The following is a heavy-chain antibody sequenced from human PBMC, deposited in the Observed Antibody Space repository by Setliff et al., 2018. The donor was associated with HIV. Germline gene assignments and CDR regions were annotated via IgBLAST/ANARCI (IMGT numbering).Heavy chain of an antibody. Sequence: ASVKVSCKASGYTFTSYGISWVRQAPGQGLEWMGMITPGDGHTNYEQKFQGRVTMTRDTSTTTVYMELSSLTSKDTAIYYCARDFGGRWTFDYWGQGTLVTVSS. CDR1: GYTFTSYG. CDR2: ITPGDGHT. CDR3: ARDFGGRWTFDY. D-gene: IGHD3-10*01. J-gene: IGHJ4*02. V-gene: IGHV1-18*01.